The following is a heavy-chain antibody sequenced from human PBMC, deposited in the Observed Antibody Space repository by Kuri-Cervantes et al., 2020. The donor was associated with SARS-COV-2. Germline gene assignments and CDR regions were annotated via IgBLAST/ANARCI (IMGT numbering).Heavy chain of an antibody. CDR1: GFTFSSYA. V-gene: IGHV3-30*14. J-gene: IGHJ2*01. CDR2: ISYDGSNK. Sequence: LSLTCAASGFTFSSYAMHWVRQAPGKGLGWVAVISYDGSNKYYADSVKGRFTISRDNSKNTLYLQMNSLRAEDTAVYYCARDKRSLDFWSGYYSTRTRYWYFDLWGRGTLVTVSS. CDR3: ARDKRSLDFWSGYYSTRTRYWYFDL. D-gene: IGHD3-3*01.